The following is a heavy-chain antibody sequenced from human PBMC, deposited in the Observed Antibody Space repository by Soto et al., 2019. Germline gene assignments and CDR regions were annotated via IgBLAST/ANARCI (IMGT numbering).Heavy chain of an antibody. J-gene: IGHJ4*02. CDR3: ARGPRGWYGFDY. Sequence: EVQLAESGGGLVQPGGSLRLSCAGSGFALSSSWMHWVRQDPGKGLVWVSRINFDGSSTDYADSVRGRFTISRDNAKNTLYLEMNSLRADDTAVYHCARGPRGWYGFDYWGQGTLVTVSS. D-gene: IGHD6-19*01. CDR2: INFDGSST. V-gene: IGHV3-74*01. CDR1: GFALSSSW.